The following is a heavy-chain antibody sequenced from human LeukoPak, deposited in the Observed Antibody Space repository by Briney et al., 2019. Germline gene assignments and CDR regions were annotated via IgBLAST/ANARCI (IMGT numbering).Heavy chain of an antibody. CDR1: GGSISSSSYY. D-gene: IGHD3-10*01. J-gene: IGHJ4*02. CDR2: IYYSGST. CDR3: ARVKLTFVDY. Sequence: SETLSLTCTVSGGSISSSSYYWGWIRQPPGKGLEWIGSIYYSGSTYYNPSLKSRVTISVDTSKNQFSLKLSSVTAADTAVYYCARVKLTFVDYWGQGTLVTVSS. V-gene: IGHV4-39*01.